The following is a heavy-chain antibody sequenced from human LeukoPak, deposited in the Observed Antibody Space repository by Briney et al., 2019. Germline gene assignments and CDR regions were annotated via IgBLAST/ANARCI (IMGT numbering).Heavy chain of an antibody. CDR2: INPSGGST. V-gene: IGHV1-46*01. CDR1: GYTFTSYY. CDR3: ARGMYSGSYDVAFDI. Sequence: ASVKVSCKASGYTFTSYYMHWVRQAPGRGLEWMGIINPSGGSTSYAQKFQGRVTMTRDTSTSTVYMELSSLRSEDTAVYYCARGMYSGSYDVAFDIWGQGTMVTVSS. J-gene: IGHJ3*02. D-gene: IGHD1-26*01.